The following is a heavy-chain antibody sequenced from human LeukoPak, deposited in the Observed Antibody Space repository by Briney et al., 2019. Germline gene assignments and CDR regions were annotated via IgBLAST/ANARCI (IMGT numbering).Heavy chain of an antibody. V-gene: IGHV6-1*01. CDR1: GDSVSSNSAA. J-gene: IGHJ6*03. Sequence: SQTLSLTCAISGDSVSSNSAAWNWIRQSPSRGLEWLGRTYYRSKWYNDYAVSVKSRITINPDTSKNQFSLQLNSVTPEDTAVYYCARVRRYSGYEGRNYYYMDVWGKGTTVTVSS. CDR2: TYYRSKWYN. D-gene: IGHD5-12*01. CDR3: ARVRRYSGYEGRNYYYMDV.